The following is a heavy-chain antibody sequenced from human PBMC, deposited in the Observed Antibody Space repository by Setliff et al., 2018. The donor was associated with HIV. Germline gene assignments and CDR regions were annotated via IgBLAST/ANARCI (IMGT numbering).Heavy chain of an antibody. CDR1: GFTFSNAW. Sequence: QPGGSLRLSCAASGFTFSNAWMSWFRQAPGKGLEWVGFIRSKAHGGTTEYAASVEVRFIISRDDSKGIAYLQMNSLKTEDTAVYYCTAALQQQVVRWFDHWGQGTLVTVSS. D-gene: IGHD6-13*01. CDR3: TAALQQQVVRWFDH. CDR2: IRSKAHGGTT. J-gene: IGHJ5*02. V-gene: IGHV3-49*03.